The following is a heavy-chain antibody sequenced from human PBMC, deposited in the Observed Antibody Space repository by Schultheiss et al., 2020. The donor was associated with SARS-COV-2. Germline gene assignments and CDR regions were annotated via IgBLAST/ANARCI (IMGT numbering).Heavy chain of an antibody. CDR1: GFTFSSYG. CDR2: ISYDGSNK. Sequence: GGSLRLSCSASGFTFSSYGMHWVRQAPGKGLEWVAVISYDGSNKYYADSVKGRFTISRDNSKNTLYLQMNSLRAEDTAVYYCAGIGVIVVARDAFDIWGQGTMVTVSS. CDR3: AGIGVIVVARDAFDI. D-gene: IGHD3-22*01. J-gene: IGHJ3*02. V-gene: IGHV3-30*03.